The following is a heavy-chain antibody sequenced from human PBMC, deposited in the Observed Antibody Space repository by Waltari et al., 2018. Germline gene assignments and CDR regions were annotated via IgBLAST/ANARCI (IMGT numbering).Heavy chain of an antibody. D-gene: IGHD2-15*01. CDR3: ASLSAEVVVVVAATSGTLHYYMDV. V-gene: IGHV3-7*01. CDR2: IKQDGSEK. CDR1: GFTFSSYW. J-gene: IGHJ6*03. Sequence: EVQLVESGGGLVQPGGSLRLSCAASGFTFSSYWMSWVRQAPGTGLEWVANIKQDGSEKYYVDSVNGRFTISRDNAKNSLYLQMNSLRAEDTAVYYCASLSAEVVVVVAATSGTLHYYMDVWGKGTTVTVSS.